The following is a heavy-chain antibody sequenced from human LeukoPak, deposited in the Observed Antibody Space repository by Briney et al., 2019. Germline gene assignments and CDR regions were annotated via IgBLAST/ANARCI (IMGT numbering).Heavy chain of an antibody. CDR3: AKDLRRFLDSPWFDP. CDR1: GFTFSSYG. J-gene: IGHJ5*02. D-gene: IGHD3-22*01. CDR2: IRYDGSNK. Sequence: GGSLRLSCAASGFTFSSYGMHWVRQAPGKGLEWVAFIRYDGSNKYYADSVKGRFTISRDNSKNTLYLQMNSLRAEDTAVYYCAKDLRRFLDSPWFDPWGQGTLVTVSS. V-gene: IGHV3-30*02.